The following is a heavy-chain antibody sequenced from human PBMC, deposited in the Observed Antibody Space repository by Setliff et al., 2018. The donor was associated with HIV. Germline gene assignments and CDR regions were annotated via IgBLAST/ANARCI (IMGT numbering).Heavy chain of an antibody. CDR3: ARKLRPGHGVDV. CDR1: GFTFSSFW. Sequence: PGGSLRLSCAASGFTFSSFWMSWVRQAPGKGLEWVANINQVESEKYYVDSVKGRFTISRDNAKNSMDLQMNSLRAEDTAIYYCARKLRPGHGVDVWGQGTTVTVS. V-gene: IGHV3-7*01. J-gene: IGHJ6*02. CDR2: INQVESEK. D-gene: IGHD3-10*01.